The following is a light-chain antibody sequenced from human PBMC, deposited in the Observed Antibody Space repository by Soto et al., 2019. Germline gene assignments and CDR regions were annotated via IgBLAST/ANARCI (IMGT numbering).Light chain of an antibody. V-gene: IGKV3-20*01. CDR3: QQYGSSPA. CDR2: DAS. Sequence: EIVLTQSPGTLSLSPGERATLSCRASQSVSSGYLAWYQHKPGQAPRLIIYDASSRATGIPDRFSGSGSGTDFPLTISRLEPEDFAVYYCQQYGSSPAFGGGTKVEIK. J-gene: IGKJ4*01. CDR1: QSVSSGY.